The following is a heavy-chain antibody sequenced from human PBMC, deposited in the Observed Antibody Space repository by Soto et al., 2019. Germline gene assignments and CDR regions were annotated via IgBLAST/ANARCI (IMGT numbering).Heavy chain of an antibody. CDR3: ARLNCPSETFDY. CDR2: ISSSSTI. CDR1: GFTFSSYR. V-gene: IGHV3-48*02. Sequence: GGSLRLFSAASGFTFSSYRMNWVRQAAGRGLVCVSYISSSSTIYYAASGKGRFTIRRDNAKNSLYLQLNSLRDEDTAVYYCARLNCPSETFDYWGQGTLVTVYS. J-gene: IGHJ4*02. D-gene: IGHD1-1*01.